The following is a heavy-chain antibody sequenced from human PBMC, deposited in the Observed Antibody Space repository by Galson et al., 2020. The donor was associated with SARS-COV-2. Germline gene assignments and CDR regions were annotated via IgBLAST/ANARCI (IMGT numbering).Heavy chain of an antibody. D-gene: IGHD6-13*01. CDR1: GGSFSGYY. CDR3: ARDRDSSSWYPTNYGMDV. V-gene: IGHV4-34*01. CDR2: INHSGST. Sequence: SETLSLTCAVYGGSFSGYYWSWIRQPPGKGLEWIGEINHSGSTNYNPSLKSRVTISVDTSKNQFSLKLSSVTAADTAVYYCARDRDSSSWYPTNYGMDVWGQGTTVTVSS. J-gene: IGHJ6*02.